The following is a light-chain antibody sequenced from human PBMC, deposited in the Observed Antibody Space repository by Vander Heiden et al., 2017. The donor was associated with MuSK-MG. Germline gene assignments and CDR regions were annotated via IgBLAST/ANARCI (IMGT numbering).Light chain of an antibody. Sequence: QMTPSPSSLYASVGDRVNINCRASQGLSNDFAWFQQKPGKVPKLLIYAASTMPSGVPARFSGSGSGTDFTLTITSLQSEDVATYYCQKYYNAPIFTFGPGTKVDIK. CDR3: QKYYNAPIFT. J-gene: IGKJ3*01. CDR1: QGLSND. V-gene: IGKV1-27*01. CDR2: AAS.